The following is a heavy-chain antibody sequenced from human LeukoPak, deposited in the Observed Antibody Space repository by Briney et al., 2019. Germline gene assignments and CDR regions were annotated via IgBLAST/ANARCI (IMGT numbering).Heavy chain of an antibody. CDR2: IIPMFGAA. CDR3: ARDRDMAVTNGLYGMDV. V-gene: IGHV1-69*06. J-gene: IGHJ6*04. Sequence: ASVKVSCKASGVPFSKFGLSWVRQAPGQGLEWMGGIIPMFGAAKYAQNFQGRVTISAEKSTTIVYMEVRSLRSEDTAVYYCARDRDMAVTNGLYGMDVWGEGTTVIVTS. D-gene: IGHD4/OR15-4a*01. CDR1: GVPFSKFG.